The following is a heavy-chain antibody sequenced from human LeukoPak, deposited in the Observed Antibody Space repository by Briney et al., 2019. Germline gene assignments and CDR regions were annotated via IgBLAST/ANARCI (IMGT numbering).Heavy chain of an antibody. Sequence: ASVKVSCKASGYTFTGYYMHWARQAPGQGLEWMGWINPNSGGTNYAQKFQGRVTMTRDTSISIAYMELSRLRSDDTAVYYCARGVAARTVHNWFDPWGQGTLVTVSS. J-gene: IGHJ5*02. CDR1: GYTFTGYY. D-gene: IGHD6-6*01. V-gene: IGHV1-2*02. CDR3: ARGVAARTVHNWFDP. CDR2: INPNSGGT.